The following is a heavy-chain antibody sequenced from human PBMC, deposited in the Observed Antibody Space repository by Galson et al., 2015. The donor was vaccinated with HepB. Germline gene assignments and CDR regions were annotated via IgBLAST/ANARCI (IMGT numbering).Heavy chain of an antibody. D-gene: IGHD3-3*01. CDR2: INPNSGGT. J-gene: IGHJ4*02. Sequence: SVKVSCKASGYTFTGYYMHWVRQAPGQGLEWMGWINPNSGGTNYAQKFQGRVTMTRDTSISTAYMELSRLRSDDTAMYYCARDYDFWSGYSPFDYWGQGTLVTVSS. CDR3: ARDYDFWSGYSPFDY. V-gene: IGHV1-2*02. CDR1: GYTFTGYY.